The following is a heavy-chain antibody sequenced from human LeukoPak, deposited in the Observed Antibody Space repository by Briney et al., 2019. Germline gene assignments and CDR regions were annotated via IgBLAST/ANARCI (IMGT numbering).Heavy chain of an antibody. V-gene: IGHV3-7*03. CDR2: IKQDGSEK. Sequence: GGSLRLSCAASGFTFSSYWMSWVRQAPGKGLEWVANIKQDGSEKYYVDSVKGRFTISRDNAKNSLYLQMNSLRAEDTAVYYCAKDLGSSGWYIDYWGQGTLVTVSS. D-gene: IGHD6-19*01. J-gene: IGHJ4*02. CDR3: AKDLGSSGWYIDY. CDR1: GFTFSSYW.